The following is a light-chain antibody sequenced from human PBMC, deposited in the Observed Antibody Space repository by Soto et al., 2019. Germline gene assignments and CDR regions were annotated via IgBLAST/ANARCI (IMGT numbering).Light chain of an antibody. CDR2: DAT. J-gene: IGKJ2*01. V-gene: IGKV3-11*01. Sequence: EIVLTQSPATLSLSPGERATLSCRASQNINSYFSWYQHRPGQAPRLLIYDATERAPGIPARFSGSESGTDFTLTISRLEPEAFALYFCHPRINWPFTFCHGTKLEIK. CDR1: QNINSY. CDR3: HPRINWPFT.